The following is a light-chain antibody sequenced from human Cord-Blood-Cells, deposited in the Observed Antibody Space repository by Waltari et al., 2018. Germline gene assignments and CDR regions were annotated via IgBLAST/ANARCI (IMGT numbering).Light chain of an antibody. CDR3: QTWGTGIHV. Sequence: TLSSGHSSYAIAWHQQQPEKGPRYLMKLNSDGSHSKGDGIPDRFSGSSSGAERYLTISSLQSEDEADYYCQTWGTGIHVFGGGTKLTVL. CDR2: LNSDGSH. V-gene: IGLV4-69*01. CDR1: SGHSSYA. J-gene: IGLJ3*02.